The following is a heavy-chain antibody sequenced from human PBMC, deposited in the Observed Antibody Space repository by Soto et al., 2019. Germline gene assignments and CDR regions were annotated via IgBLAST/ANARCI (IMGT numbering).Heavy chain of an antibody. J-gene: IGHJ5*02. V-gene: IGHV3-23*01. CDR1: GFTFRSYT. CDR3: GKGYGNWFDP. CDR2: ISGSGGGT. D-gene: IGHD4-17*01. Sequence: EVQLLESGGGLVQPGGSLRLSCAASGFTFRSYTMSWVRQAPGKGLEWVSAISGSGGGTYYADSVKGRFTISRDNSKNTLHLQMKRLGAGDTGVYYCGKGYGNWFDPWGPGTLVTVSS.